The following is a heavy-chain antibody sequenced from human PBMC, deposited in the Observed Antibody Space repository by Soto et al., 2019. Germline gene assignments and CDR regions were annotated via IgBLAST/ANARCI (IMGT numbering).Heavy chain of an antibody. J-gene: IGHJ6*02. CDR1: GFTFSHYA. V-gene: IGHV3-23*01. Sequence: LSCAASGFTFSHYAMSWVRRAPGKGLEWVSSISGSGGSTYYATTVKGRFTISRDNSKNTLYLQMNALRAEDTAVYYCAKDKGSGSYAYYNYGMDVWGPGTTVTVSS. D-gene: IGHD3-22*01. CDR2: ISGSGGST. CDR3: AKDKGSGSYAYYNYGMDV.